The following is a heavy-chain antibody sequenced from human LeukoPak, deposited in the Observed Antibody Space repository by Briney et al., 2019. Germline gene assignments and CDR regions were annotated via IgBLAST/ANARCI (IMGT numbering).Heavy chain of an antibody. J-gene: IGHJ4*02. CDR1: GFTFSSYA. CDR2: ISGSGGST. CDR3: AKDDAVFGVVGFFRY. Sequence: GGSLRLSCAASGFTFSSYAMSWVRQAPGKGLEWVSAISGSGGSTYYADSVKGRFTISRDNSKNTLYLQMNSLRAEDTVVYYCAKDDAVFGVVGFFRYWGQGTLVTVSS. V-gene: IGHV3-23*01. D-gene: IGHD3-3*01.